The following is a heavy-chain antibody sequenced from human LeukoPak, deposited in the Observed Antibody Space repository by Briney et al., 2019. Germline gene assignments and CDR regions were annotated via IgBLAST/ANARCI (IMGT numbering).Heavy chain of an antibody. CDR2: INYSGST. CDR1: GGSISSYY. Sequence: KSSETLSLTCTVSGGSISSYYWSWIRQPPGKGLEWIGYINYSGSTNYNPSLKSRVTISVDTSKNQFSLKLSSVTAADTAVYYCARHASSLWFGDDWGQGTLVTVSS. J-gene: IGHJ4*02. CDR3: ARHASSLWFGDD. V-gene: IGHV4-59*08. D-gene: IGHD3-10*01.